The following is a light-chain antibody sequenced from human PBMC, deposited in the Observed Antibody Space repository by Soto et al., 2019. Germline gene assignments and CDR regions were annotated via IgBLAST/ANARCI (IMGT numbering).Light chain of an antibody. J-gene: IGKJ1*01. CDR3: QQYGSSPRT. Sequence: ELVLTQSPGTLSLSPGERATVSCRASQTISRNYLVWYQKKPGQAPRLLIYGASKRATGIPDRFSGSGSGTDFTLTISRLEPEDFAVYCCQQYGSSPRTFGQGTKVDIK. CDR2: GAS. CDR1: QTISRNY. V-gene: IGKV3-20*01.